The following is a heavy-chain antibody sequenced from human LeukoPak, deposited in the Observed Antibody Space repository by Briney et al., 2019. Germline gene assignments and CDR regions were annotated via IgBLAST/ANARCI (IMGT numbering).Heavy chain of an antibody. Sequence: AGGSLRLSCAASGFTFSSYSMNWVRQAPGKGLEWVSSISSSSSYIYYADSVKGRFTISRDNAKNSLYLQMNSLRAEDTAVYYCARGATYYDSSGYSRFDYWGQGTLVTVSS. CDR3: ARGATYYDSSGYSRFDY. CDR2: ISSSSSYI. CDR1: GFTFSSYS. J-gene: IGHJ4*02. D-gene: IGHD3-22*01. V-gene: IGHV3-21*01.